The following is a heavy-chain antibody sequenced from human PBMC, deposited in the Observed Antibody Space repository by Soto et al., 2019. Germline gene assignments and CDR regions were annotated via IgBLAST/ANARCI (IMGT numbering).Heavy chain of an antibody. V-gene: IGHV4-34*01. D-gene: IGHD5-18*01. CDR3: ARGKRGYSHGYGRNRDNWFDP. Sequence: QVQLQQWGAGLLKPSETLSLTCAVYGGSFSGYYWSWIRQPPGKGLEWIGEINHSGSTNYNPSVKSRVTISVDTSKNQFSLKLSSVTVADTAVYYCARGKRGYSHGYGRNRDNWFDPWGQGSLVSVSS. J-gene: IGHJ5*02. CDR1: GGSFSGYY. CDR2: INHSGST.